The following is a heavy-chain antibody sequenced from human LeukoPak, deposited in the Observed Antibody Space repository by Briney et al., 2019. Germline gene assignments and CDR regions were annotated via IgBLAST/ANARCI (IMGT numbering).Heavy chain of an antibody. Sequence: ASVKVSCKASGYTFTGYYMHWVRQAPGQGLEWMGWINPNSGGTNYAQKFQGRVTMTRDTSISTAYMELSRLRSDDTAVYYCASLGYCSGGSCYSGGFGWFDPWGQGTLVTVSS. V-gene: IGHV1-2*02. CDR2: INPNSGGT. CDR3: ASLGYCSGGSCYSGGFGWFDP. J-gene: IGHJ5*02. D-gene: IGHD2-15*01. CDR1: GYTFTGYY.